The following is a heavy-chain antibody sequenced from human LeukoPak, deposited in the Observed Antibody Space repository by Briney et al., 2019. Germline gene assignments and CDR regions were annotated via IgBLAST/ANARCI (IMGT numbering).Heavy chain of an antibody. D-gene: IGHD3-10*01. CDR2: IYPGDSDT. V-gene: IGHV5-51*01. J-gene: IGHJ4*02. Sequence: AGESLKISRKGSGYSFSSYWIAWVRQMPGKGLEWMGIIYPGDSDTTYSPSFQGQVTISADKSISTAYLQWSSLKASDTAMYFCARRRSSTLIDYWGQGTLVTVSS. CDR1: GYSFSSYW. CDR3: ARRRSSTLIDY.